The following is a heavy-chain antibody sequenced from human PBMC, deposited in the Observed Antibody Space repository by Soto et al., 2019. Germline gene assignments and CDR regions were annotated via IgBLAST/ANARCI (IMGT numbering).Heavy chain of an antibody. Sequence: PGGSLILSCVASGFTFSNFGMHWVRQAPGKGLEWVAGISYDGRSESYVDSVRGRFTPSRDNSKNTLSLQIISLRPEDTGVYYCAKDLDVVMVLPATRGLDVWGKGPTLTVST. D-gene: IGHD2-15*01. V-gene: IGHV3-30*18. J-gene: IGHJ6*04. CDR2: ISYDGRSE. CDR3: AKDLDVVMVLPATRGLDV. CDR1: GFTFSNFG.